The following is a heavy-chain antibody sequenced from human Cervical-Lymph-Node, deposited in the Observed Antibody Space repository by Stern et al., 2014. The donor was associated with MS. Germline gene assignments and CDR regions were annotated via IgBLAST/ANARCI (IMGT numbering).Heavy chain of an antibody. Sequence: QLVESGGGLVQLGRSLRLSCAASGFTFDDYAMHWVRQAPGKGLEWVSGISWNSGNIGYADSVKGRFTISRDNAKNSLYLQMNSLRAEDTALYYCAKDINLRGTYYFDYWGQGTLVTVSS. D-gene: IGHD2-15*01. J-gene: IGHJ4*02. CDR2: ISWNSGNI. CDR1: GFTFDDYA. CDR3: AKDINLRGTYYFDY. V-gene: IGHV3-9*01.